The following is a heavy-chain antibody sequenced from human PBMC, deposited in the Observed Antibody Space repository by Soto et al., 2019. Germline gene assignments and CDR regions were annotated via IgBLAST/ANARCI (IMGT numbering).Heavy chain of an antibody. J-gene: IGHJ4*02. V-gene: IGHV4-39*01. D-gene: IGHD5-18*01. CDR3: ASPRGYSYGPIDY. CDR1: GGSISSSSYY. Sequence: QLQLQESGPGLVKPSETLSLTCTVSGGSISSSSYYWGWIRQPPGKGLEWIGSIYYSGSTYYNPSLKRRVTISVDTSKNQFSLKLSSVTAADTAVYYCASPRGYSYGPIDYWGQGTLVTVSS. CDR2: IYYSGST.